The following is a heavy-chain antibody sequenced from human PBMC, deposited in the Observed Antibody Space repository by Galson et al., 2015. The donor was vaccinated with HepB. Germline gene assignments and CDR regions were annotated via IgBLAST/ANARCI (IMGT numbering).Heavy chain of an antibody. J-gene: IGHJ4*02. CDR1: GFRFSSYN. D-gene: IGHD7-27*01. Sequence: SLRLSCATSGFRFSSYNMIWVRQAPGKGLEWVSSISSDSAYMYYADSVKGRFSISRDNAENSLYLQMNSLGTEDTAVYFCARDPPLGTPFDFWGQGTLVTVSS. CDR3: ARDPPLGTPFDF. CDR2: ISSDSAYM. V-gene: IGHV3-21*01.